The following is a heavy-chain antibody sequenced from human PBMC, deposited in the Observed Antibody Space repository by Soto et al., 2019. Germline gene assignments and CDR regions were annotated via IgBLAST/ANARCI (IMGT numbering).Heavy chain of an antibody. CDR2: ISWNSGSR. CDR3: ARTGRGSGWAPMDY. CDR1: GFTFDDYA. D-gene: IGHD6-19*01. V-gene: IGHV3-9*01. J-gene: IGHJ4*02. Sequence: EVQLVESGGGLVQPGRSLRLSCADSGFTFDDYAMHWVRQAPGKGLERVSGISWNSGSRGYADSVKGRFTISRDNAKNSLYLQMNSLRAEDTALYYCARTGRGSGWAPMDYWGQGTLVTVSS.